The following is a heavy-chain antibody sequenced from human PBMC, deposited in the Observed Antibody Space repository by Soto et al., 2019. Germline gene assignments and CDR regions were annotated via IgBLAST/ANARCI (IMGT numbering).Heavy chain of an antibody. V-gene: IGHV1-18*01. CDR1: GYTFTSYG. CDR2: ISPYNGRT. J-gene: IGHJ3*01. CDR3: ATDVYGHNEGDAFDL. Sequence: ASVKVSCKASGYTFTSYGITWVRQAPGQGLEWVGWISPYNGRTDYAQDFRGRVTMTRDTSTSTAYMELRSLTSDDTAVYFCATDVYGHNEGDAFDLWGQGTRVTVSS. D-gene: IGHD4-17*01.